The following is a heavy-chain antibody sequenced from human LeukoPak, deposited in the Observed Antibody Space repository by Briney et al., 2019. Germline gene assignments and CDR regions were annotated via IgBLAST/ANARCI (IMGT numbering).Heavy chain of an antibody. D-gene: IGHD3-10*01. CDR2: MSYGGQNE. CDR3: ASEYGAPFDY. CDR1: GLTFSGYD. Sequence: GGSLRLSCAASGLTFSGYDMHWVRQAPGKGPEWVAVMSYGGQNERYADSVKGRFTVSRDNPKNTVYLEMNSLRLEDTAVYYCASEYGAPFDYWGQGTLVTVSS. J-gene: IGHJ4*02. V-gene: IGHV3-30*03.